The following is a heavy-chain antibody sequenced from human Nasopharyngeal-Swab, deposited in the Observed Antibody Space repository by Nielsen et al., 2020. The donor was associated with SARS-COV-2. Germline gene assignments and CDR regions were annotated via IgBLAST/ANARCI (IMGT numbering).Heavy chain of an antibody. CDR2: IYYSGST. CDR3: FGMEWLRGPFDY. V-gene: IGHV4-39*01. J-gene: IGHJ4*02. D-gene: IGHD3-3*01. CDR1: GGSISSSSYY. Sequence: SETLSLTCTVSGGSISSSSYYWAWIRQPPGKGLEWIGSIYYSGSTYYNPSLKSRVTISVDTPKNQFSLKLSSVTAADTAVYYCFGMEWLRGPFDYWGQGTLVTVSS.